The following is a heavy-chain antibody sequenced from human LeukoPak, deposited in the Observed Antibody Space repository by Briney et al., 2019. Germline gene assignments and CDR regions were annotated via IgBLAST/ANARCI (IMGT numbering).Heavy chain of an antibody. D-gene: IGHD5-12*01. CDR1: GYTFTSYD. J-gene: IGHJ4*02. V-gene: IGHV1-8*01. CDR2: MNPNSGNT. Sequence: EASVKVSCKASGYTFTSYDINWVRQATGQGLEWMGWMNPNSGNTGYAQKLQGRVTMTRNTSISTAYMELSSLRSEDTAVYYCARSSGAHGLVATMFRLQPPRADRMGFDYWGQGTLVTVSS. CDR3: ARSSGAHGLVATMFRLQPPRADRMGFDY.